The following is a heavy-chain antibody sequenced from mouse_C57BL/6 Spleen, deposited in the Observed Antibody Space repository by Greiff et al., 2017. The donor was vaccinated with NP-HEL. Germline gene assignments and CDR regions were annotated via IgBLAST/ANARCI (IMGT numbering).Heavy chain of an antibody. Sequence: EVQLQESGPVLVKPGPSVKISCKASGFTFTDYYMHWVKQSHGKSLEWIGLVYPYNGGTSYNQKFKGKATLTVDTSSSTAYMELNSLTSEDSAVYYCARRGYGSSYSYWYFDVWGTGTTVTVSS. CDR2: VYPYNGGT. J-gene: IGHJ1*03. CDR1: GFTFTDYY. V-gene: IGHV1-36*01. D-gene: IGHD1-1*01. CDR3: ARRGYGSSYSYWYFDV.